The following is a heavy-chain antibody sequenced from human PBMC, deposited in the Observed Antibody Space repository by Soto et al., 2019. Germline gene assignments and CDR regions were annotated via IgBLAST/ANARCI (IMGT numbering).Heavy chain of an antibody. CDR2: INPNSGGT. J-gene: IGHJ5*02. CDR1: GYTFTGYY. D-gene: IGHD2-2*01. V-gene: IGHV1-2*04. CDR3: ARGEVVPAAMPYNWFDR. Sequence: ASVKVSCKASGYTFTGYYMHWVRQAPGQGLEWMGWINPNSGGTNYAQKFQGWVTMTRDTSISTAYMELSRLRSDDTAVYYCARGEVVPAAMPYNWFDRWGQGTLVTVSS.